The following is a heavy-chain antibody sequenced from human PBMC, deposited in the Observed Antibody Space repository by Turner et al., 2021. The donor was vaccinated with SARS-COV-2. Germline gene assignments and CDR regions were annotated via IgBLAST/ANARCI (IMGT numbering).Heavy chain of an antibody. CDR1: GGSISSGAYY. CDR3: ARGRGYYGSGSYYNPYYYGMDV. D-gene: IGHD3-10*01. V-gene: IGHV4-31*03. Sequence: QVQLQESGPGLVKPSQTLSLTRTVSGGSISSGAYYWSWIRQHPGKGLEWIGYIYYSGSTYYNPSLKSRVTISVDTSKNQFSLKLSSVTAADTAVYYCARGRGYYGSGSYYNPYYYGMDVWGQGTTVTVSS. J-gene: IGHJ6*02. CDR2: IYYSGST.